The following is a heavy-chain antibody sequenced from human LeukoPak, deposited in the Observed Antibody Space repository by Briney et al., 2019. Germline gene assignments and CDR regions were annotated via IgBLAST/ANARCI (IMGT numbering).Heavy chain of an antibody. CDR3: ARVSGSYYPFDY. CDR2: IYTGGST. D-gene: IGHD1-26*01. V-gene: IGHV3-53*01. Sequence: GGSLRLSCVVSGFTVSSDYMSWARQAPGKGLECVSLIYTGGSTYYADSVKGRFTISRDESKNTLYLQMNSLRAEDTAIYYCARVSGSYYPFDYWGQGTLVTVSS. J-gene: IGHJ4*02. CDR1: GFTVSSDY.